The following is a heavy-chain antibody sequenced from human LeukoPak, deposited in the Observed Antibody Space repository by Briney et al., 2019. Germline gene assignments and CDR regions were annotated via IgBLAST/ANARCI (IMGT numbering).Heavy chain of an antibody. CDR1: GYSFTSYW. CDR3: ARLVHDSSGYYATIFDY. CDR2: IYPGDSDT. J-gene: IGHJ4*02. V-gene: IGHV5-51*01. Sequence: GESLQISCWGSGYSFTSYWICWVRQMPGKGLEWLGIIYPGDSDTRYSPSFQGQVTISADKSISTAYLQWSSLKASDTAMYYCARLVHDSSGYYATIFDYWGQGTLVTVSS. D-gene: IGHD3-22*01.